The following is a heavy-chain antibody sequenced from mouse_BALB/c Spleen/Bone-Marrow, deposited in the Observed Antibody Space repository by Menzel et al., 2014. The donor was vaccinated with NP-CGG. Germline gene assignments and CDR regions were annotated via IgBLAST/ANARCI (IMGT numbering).Heavy chain of an antibody. J-gene: IGHJ4*01. CDR1: SFSLTSYG. Sequence: VMLVESGPGLVQPSQSLSITCTVSSFSLTSYGVHWVRQSPGKGLEWLGVIWSGGSTDYNAAFISRLSISKDNSKSQVFFKMNSLQANDTAIYYCAKNGDYAMDYWGQGTSVTVSS. CDR3: AKNGDYAMDY. CDR2: IWSGGST. V-gene: IGHV2-2*02.